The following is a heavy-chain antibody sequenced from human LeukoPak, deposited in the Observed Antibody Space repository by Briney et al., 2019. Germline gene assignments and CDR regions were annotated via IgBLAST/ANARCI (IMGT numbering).Heavy chain of an antibody. Sequence: SETLSLTCTVSGGSISNKYWSWIRQPPGKGLEWIGYIYYSRSTNYNPSLKSRVTILVDTSKNQFSLKLSSVTAADTAVYYCARLSVSLGRNGVGARPYYFDYWGQGTLVTVSS. J-gene: IGHJ4*02. CDR1: GGSISNKY. CDR3: ARLSVSLGRNGVGARPYYFDY. V-gene: IGHV4-59*12. D-gene: IGHD1-26*01. CDR2: IYYSRST.